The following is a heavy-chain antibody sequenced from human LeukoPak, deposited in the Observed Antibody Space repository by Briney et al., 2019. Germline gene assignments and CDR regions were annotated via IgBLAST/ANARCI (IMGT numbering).Heavy chain of an antibody. V-gene: IGHV6-1*01. CDR1: GDSVSSNSAA. CDR2: TYYRSKWYN. J-gene: IGHJ5*02. D-gene: IGHD3-10*01. CDR3: ARVLMVRGVLGFDP. Sequence: SQTLSLTCAISGDSVSSNSAAWNWIRQSPSRGLEWLGRTYYRSKWYNDYAVPVNSRVTINPDTSKNQFSLQLNSVTPEDTAVYYCARVLMVRGVLGFDPWGQGTLVTVSS.